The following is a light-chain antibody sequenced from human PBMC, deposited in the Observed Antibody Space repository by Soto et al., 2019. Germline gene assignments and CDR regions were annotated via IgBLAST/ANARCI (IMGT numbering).Light chain of an antibody. CDR3: QQYGDSPWT. J-gene: IGKJ1*01. V-gene: IGKV3-20*01. CDR1: QSVSSSF. Sequence: EVVLTQSPGTLSLSPGERATLSCRTSQSVSSSFLAWYQQKPGQAPRLLIYGASSRAAGIPDRISGSGSETDFTLTISRLEAEDIAVYYCQQYGDSPWTFGQGTKVEIK. CDR2: GAS.